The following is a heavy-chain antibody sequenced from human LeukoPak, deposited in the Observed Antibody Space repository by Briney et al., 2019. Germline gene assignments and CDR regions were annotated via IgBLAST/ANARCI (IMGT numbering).Heavy chain of an antibody. Sequence: SETLSLTCTVSGGSISSYYWSWIRQPPGKGLEWIGYIYYSGSTNYNPSLKSRVTISVDTSKNQFSLKLSSVTAADTAVYYCAREVVVATTRRWFDPWGQGTLVTVSS. V-gene: IGHV4-59*12. CDR1: GGSISSYY. CDR2: IYYSGST. D-gene: IGHD2-15*01. CDR3: AREVVVATTRRWFDP. J-gene: IGHJ5*02.